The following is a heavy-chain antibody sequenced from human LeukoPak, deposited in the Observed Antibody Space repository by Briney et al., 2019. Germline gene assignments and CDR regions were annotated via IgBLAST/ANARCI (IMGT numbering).Heavy chain of an antibody. CDR2: IWYDGSNK. V-gene: IGHV3-33*01. CDR3: ARVYYDILTGYHTGPDY. D-gene: IGHD3-9*01. Sequence: GGSLRLSCAASGFTFSSYGMHWVRQAPGKGLEWVAVIWYDGSNKYYADSVKGRFTISRDNSKSTLYLQMNSLRAEDTAVYYCARVYYDILTGYHTGPDYWGQGTLVTVSS. CDR1: GFTFSSYG. J-gene: IGHJ4*02.